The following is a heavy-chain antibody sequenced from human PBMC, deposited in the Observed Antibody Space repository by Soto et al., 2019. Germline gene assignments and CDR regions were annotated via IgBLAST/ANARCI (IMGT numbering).Heavy chain of an antibody. J-gene: IGHJ5*02. CDR1: GGSISSGGYY. CDR3: AGTGTSSRTDWFDP. CDR2: IYYSGST. D-gene: IGHD1-7*01. Sequence: QVQLQESGPGLVKPSQTLSLTCTDSGGSISSGGYYWSWIRQHPGKGLEWIGYIYYSGSTYYNPSLKSRVTIAVDTSKNQFSLKLSSVTAADTAVYYCAGTGTSSRTDWFDPWGQGTLVTVSS. V-gene: IGHV4-31*03.